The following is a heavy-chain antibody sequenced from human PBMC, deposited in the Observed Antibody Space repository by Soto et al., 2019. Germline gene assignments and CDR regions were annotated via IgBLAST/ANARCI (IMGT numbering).Heavy chain of an antibody. V-gene: IGHV4-4*02. CDR1: GGSISSSNW. CDR3: VSRLILTAVAGTRYFDY. D-gene: IGHD6-19*01. CDR2: IYHSGST. J-gene: IGHJ4*02. Sequence: QVQLQESGPGLVKPSGTLSLTCAVSGGSISSSNWWSWVRQPPGKGLEWIGEIYHSGSTNYNPSLKSRVTISVDKSKNQFSLKLSSVTAAYTAVYYCVSRLILTAVAGTRYFDYWGQGTLVTVSS.